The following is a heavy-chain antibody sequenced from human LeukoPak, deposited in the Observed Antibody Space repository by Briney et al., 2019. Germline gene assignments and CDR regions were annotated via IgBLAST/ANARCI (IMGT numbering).Heavy chain of an antibody. Sequence: ASVKVSCKASGYTFTSYSISWVRQAPGQGLEWMGWISAYNGNTIYAQKVKGRVTMTTDTSTSTAYMELRSLKSDDTAVYYCARVSYCSDGSCYSDYWGQGTLVTVSS. D-gene: IGHD2-15*01. CDR2: ISAYNGNT. CDR1: GYTFTSYS. J-gene: IGHJ4*02. CDR3: ARVSYCSDGSCYSDY. V-gene: IGHV1-18*01.